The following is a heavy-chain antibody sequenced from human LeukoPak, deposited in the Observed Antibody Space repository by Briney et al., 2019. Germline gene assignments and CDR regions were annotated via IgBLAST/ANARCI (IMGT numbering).Heavy chain of an antibody. CDR1: GYTFTSYD. CDR2: MNPNSGNT. Sequence: ASVKVSCKASGYTFTSYDINWVRQATGQGLEWMGWMNPNSGNTGYAQNFQGRVTMTRNTSISTAYMELTSLRSEDADVYYCARGTRTFDYWGQGTLVTVSS. CDR3: ARGTRTFDY. D-gene: IGHD4-23*01. V-gene: IGHV1-8*01. J-gene: IGHJ4*02.